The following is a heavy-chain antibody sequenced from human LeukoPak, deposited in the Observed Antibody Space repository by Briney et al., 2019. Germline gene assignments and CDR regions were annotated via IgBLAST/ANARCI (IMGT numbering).Heavy chain of an antibody. J-gene: IGHJ4*02. CDR1: GFTFSTFG. CDR2: IGSGSSPI. Sequence: GGSLRLSCVASGFTFSTFGMNWVRQAPGKGLEWVSYIGSGSSPIYYADSVKGRFTMSRVNAKNSLYLQMNSLRDEDAAVYYCARASPSGYDYWGQGTLVTVSS. V-gene: IGHV3-48*02. CDR3: ARASPSGYDY. D-gene: IGHD3-22*01.